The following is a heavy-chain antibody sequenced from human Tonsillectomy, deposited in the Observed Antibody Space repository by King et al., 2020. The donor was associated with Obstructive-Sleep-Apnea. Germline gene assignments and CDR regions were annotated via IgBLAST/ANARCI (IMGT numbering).Heavy chain of an antibody. CDR2: ISAYNGNT. CDR3: ARVGGCYKLDSSSGMDV. Sequence: QLVQSGAEVKKPGASVKVSCKASGYTFTNYGITWVRQAPGQGPEWMGWISAYNGNTNYAQKLQGRVTMTTDTSTSTAYMALRSLRSDDTAVYYCARVGGCYKLDSSSGMDVSGPGTPVTVSS. D-gene: IGHD2-21*01. V-gene: IGHV1-18*01. J-gene: IGHJ6*02. CDR1: GYTFTNYG.